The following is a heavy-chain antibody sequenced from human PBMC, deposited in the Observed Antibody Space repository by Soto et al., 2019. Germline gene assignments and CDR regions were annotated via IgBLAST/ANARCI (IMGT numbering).Heavy chain of an antibody. Sequence: QVQLQESGPGLVKPSGTLSLTCTVSGVSVSSAFWWTWVRQPPGQGLDWIGEAHHGFGDNQNPSLNRRVTMSLDSSKNQFSLELRSVTAADTAVYYCARIPYGYYAIDVWGQGTTVTVSS. CDR1: GVSVSSAFW. CDR3: ARIPYGYYAIDV. CDR2: AHHGFGD. V-gene: IGHV4-4*02. D-gene: IGHD4-17*01. J-gene: IGHJ6*02.